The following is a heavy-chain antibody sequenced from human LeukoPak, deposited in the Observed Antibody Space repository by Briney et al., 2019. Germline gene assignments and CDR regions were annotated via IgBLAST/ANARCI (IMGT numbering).Heavy chain of an antibody. J-gene: IGHJ4*02. D-gene: IGHD3-10*01. V-gene: IGHV3-30*04. Sequence: GGSLRLSCAASGFTFSSYAMHWVRQAPGKGLEWVAVISYDGSNKYYADSVKGRFTISRDNAKNTLYLQMNRLRVEDTAVYYCAGRGSGSYFDYWGQGTLVTVSS. CDR3: AGRGSGSYFDY. CDR2: ISYDGSNK. CDR1: GFTFSSYA.